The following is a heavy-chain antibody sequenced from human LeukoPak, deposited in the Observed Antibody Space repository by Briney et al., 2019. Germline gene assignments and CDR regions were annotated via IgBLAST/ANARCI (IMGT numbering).Heavy chain of an antibody. CDR2: IYYSGST. V-gene: IGHV4-59*01. CDR3: AGGYDIPDY. Sequence: SETLSLTCTVSGGSISSYYWSWIRQPPGKGLEWIGYIYYSGSTNYNPSLKSRVTISVDTSKNQFSLKLSSVTAADTAVYYCAGGYDIPDYWGQGTLVIVSS. CDR1: GGSISSYY. D-gene: IGHD3-9*01. J-gene: IGHJ4*02.